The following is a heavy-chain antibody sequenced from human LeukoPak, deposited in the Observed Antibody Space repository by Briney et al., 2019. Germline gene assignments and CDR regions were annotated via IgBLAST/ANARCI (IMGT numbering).Heavy chain of an antibody. Sequence: SETLSLTCTVSGNSISSGYYWGWIRQPPGKGLEWIGRIYTSGSTNYNPSLKSRVTMSVDTSKNQFSLKLSSVTAADTAVYYCARVGHYYDSSGYYYYYYMDVWGKGTTVTISS. V-gene: IGHV4-38-2*02. CDR1: GNSISSGYY. CDR3: ARVGHYYDSSGYYYYYYMDV. J-gene: IGHJ6*03. D-gene: IGHD3-22*01. CDR2: IYTSGST.